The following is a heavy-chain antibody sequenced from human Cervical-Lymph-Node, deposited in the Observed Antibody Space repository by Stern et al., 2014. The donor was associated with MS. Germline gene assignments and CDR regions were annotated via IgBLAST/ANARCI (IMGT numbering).Heavy chain of an antibody. CDR1: GVSFGTSW. V-gene: IGHV3-7*01. J-gene: IGHJ4*02. CDR2: IRQDGYDK. CDR3: ARDRRAFLDY. Sequence: VQLEESGGGLVQPGGSLRLSCVASGVSFGTSWLSWVRQPPGRGLEWVANIRQDGYDKFYVDSVNGRFTISRDNARNSLYLQMNSLTVADTAVYYCARDRRAFLDYWGQGTHVAVSS. D-gene: IGHD2/OR15-2a*01.